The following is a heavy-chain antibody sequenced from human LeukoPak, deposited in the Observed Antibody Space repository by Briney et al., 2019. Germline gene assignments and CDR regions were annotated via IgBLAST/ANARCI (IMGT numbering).Heavy chain of an antibody. D-gene: IGHD1-20*01. CDR3: GRDVNWNQIDY. J-gene: IGHJ4*02. CDR1: GFTFNNHW. V-gene: IGHV3-74*01. CDR2: INTDGRTT. Sequence: GGSLRLSCAASGFTFNNHWMHWVRQAPGKGLVWISRINTDGRTTDYADSAKGRFTISRDNAKNTLYLQMNSLRAEDTAVYYCGRDVNWNQIDYWGQGSLVTVSS.